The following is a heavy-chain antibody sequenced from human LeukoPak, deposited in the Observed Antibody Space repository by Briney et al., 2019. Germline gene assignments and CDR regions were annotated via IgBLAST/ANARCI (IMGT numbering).Heavy chain of an antibody. CDR3: ARVMIRYNWNYDFDY. J-gene: IGHJ4*02. CDR1: GYTFTGYY. D-gene: IGHD1-7*01. CDR2: INPNSGGT. V-gene: IGHV1-2*02. Sequence: ASVKVSCTASGYTFTGYYMHWVRQAPGQGLEWMGGINPNSGGTNYAQKFQGRVTMTRDTSISTAYMELSRLRSDDTAVYYCARVMIRYNWNYDFDYWGQGTLVTVSS.